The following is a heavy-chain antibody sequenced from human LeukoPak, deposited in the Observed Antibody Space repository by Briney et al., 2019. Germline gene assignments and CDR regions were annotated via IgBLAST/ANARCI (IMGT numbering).Heavy chain of an antibody. J-gene: IGHJ4*02. D-gene: IGHD6-19*01. CDR3: ARSGGVTGTREY. CDR1: GYTFTSYA. V-gene: IGHV1-8*01. Sequence: ASVKVSCKASGYTFTSYAMNWVRQATGQGLEWMGWMNPNSGNTGYAQKFQGRVTMTRNTSISTAYNELSSLRSDDTAVYYCARSGGVTGTREYWGQGTRVTVSP. CDR2: MNPNSGNT.